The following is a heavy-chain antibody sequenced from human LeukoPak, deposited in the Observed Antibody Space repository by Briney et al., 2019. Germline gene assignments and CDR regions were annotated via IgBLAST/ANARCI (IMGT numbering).Heavy chain of an antibody. CDR3: AKDPGVVPAHYFDY. CDR2: TGSAGVST. J-gene: IGHJ4*02. CDR1: GFTFISYA. Sequence: PGGSLRLSCAASGFTFISYAMNCVRQAPGKGLEWVSGTGSAGVSTFYADSVKGRFTVSRDNSKNTLSLQMNSLRAEDTAVYYCAKDPGVVPAHYFDYWGQGTLVTVSS. D-gene: IGHD2-2*01. V-gene: IGHV3-23*01.